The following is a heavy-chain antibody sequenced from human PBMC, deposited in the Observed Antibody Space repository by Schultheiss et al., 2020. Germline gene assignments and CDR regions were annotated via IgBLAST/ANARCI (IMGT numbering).Heavy chain of an antibody. V-gene: IGHV4-31*03. Sequence: SETLSLTCTVSGGSISSGGYYWSWIRQHPGKGLEWIGYIYYSGSTYYNPSLKSRVTISVDTSKNQFSLKLSSVTAADTALYHCAREHGGNSEFDYWGQGTLITVSS. CDR2: IYYSGST. CDR3: AREHGGNSEFDY. CDR1: GGSISSGGYY. D-gene: IGHD4-23*01. J-gene: IGHJ4*02.